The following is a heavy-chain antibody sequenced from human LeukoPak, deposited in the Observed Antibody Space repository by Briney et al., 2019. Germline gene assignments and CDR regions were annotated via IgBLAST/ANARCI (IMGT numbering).Heavy chain of an antibody. CDR1: GFTLSDYY. Sequence: GGSLRLSCAASGFTLSDYYMSWIRQAPGKGLEWVSYISSSGSTIYYADSVKGRFTISRDNAKNSLYLQMNSLRAEDTAVYYCARERALGDYVDYWGQGTLVTVSS. CDR2: ISSSGSTI. V-gene: IGHV3-11*04. D-gene: IGHD3-16*02. J-gene: IGHJ4*02. CDR3: ARERALGDYVDY.